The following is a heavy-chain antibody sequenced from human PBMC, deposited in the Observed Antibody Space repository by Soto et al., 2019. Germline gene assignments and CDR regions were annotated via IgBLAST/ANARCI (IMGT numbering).Heavy chain of an antibody. Sequence: QVHLQQWGAGLLKPSETLSLTCADYGGSFSDTYWNWCRQPPGKGLERRGEINHNTNTIYNPSLTGRVTISVDTTKNHFSLKLTSVTAAEPAVYYCARGVRLFRGSFDPWGQGTLVTVSS. CDR1: GGSFSDTY. CDR2: INHNTNT. D-gene: IGHD2-15*01. J-gene: IGHJ5*02. CDR3: ARGVRLFRGSFDP. V-gene: IGHV4-34*01.